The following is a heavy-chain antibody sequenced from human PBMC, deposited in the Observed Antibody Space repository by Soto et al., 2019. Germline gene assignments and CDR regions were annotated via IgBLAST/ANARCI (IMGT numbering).Heavy chain of an antibody. CDR1: GGTFSSYA. V-gene: IGHV1-69*13. D-gene: IGHD4-17*01. CDR3: ARRTTVTTYYYGMDV. CDR2: IIPIFGTA. Sequence: ASVKVSCRASGGTFSSYAINWVRQAPGQGLEWMGGIIPIFGTANYAQKFQGRVTITADESTSTAYMELSSLRSEDTAVYYCARRTTVTTYYYGMDVWGPGTTVTVSS. J-gene: IGHJ6*02.